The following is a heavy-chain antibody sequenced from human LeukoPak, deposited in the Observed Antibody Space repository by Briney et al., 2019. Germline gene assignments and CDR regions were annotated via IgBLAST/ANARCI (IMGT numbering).Heavy chain of an antibody. Sequence: GGSLRLSCAASGFTFSSSYTMHWVRQAPGKGLEWVAVISYDGSNKYYADSVKGRFTISRDNSKNTLYLQMNSLRAEDTAIYYCARDDSFYGSGSYYTPHAGWFDPWGQEPWSPSPQ. D-gene: IGHD3-10*01. CDR1: GFTFSSSYT. CDR3: ARDDSFYGSGSYYTPHAGWFDP. J-gene: IGHJ5*02. V-gene: IGHV3-30-3*01. CDR2: ISYDGSNK.